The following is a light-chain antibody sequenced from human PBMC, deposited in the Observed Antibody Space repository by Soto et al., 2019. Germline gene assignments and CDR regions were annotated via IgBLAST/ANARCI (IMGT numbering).Light chain of an antibody. Sequence: QSALTQPASVSGSPGQSITISCTGTSSDVGGYNYVSWYQQHPGKAPKLMIYEVSNRPSGVSNRFSGSKSGNTASLTISGLQAEDEADYYCSSYTSSSTYVFVTGTKLTAL. CDR2: EVS. CDR3: SSYTSSSTYV. J-gene: IGLJ1*01. CDR1: SSDVGGYNY. V-gene: IGLV2-14*01.